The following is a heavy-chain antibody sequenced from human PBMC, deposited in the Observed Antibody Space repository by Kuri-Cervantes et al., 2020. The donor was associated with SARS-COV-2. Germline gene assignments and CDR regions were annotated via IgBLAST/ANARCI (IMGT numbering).Heavy chain of an antibody. J-gene: IGHJ6*02. CDR3: AKDLEQQLDSHYGMDV. D-gene: IGHD6-13*01. CDR1: GFTFSSYG. CDR2: ISYDGNNK. V-gene: IGHV3-30*18. Sequence: GESLKISCAASGFTFSSYGMHWVRQAPGKGLEWVAVISYDGNNKYYADSVKGRFTISRDNSKNTLYLQMNSLRAEDTAVYYCAKDLEQQLDSHYGMDVWGQGTTVTVSS.